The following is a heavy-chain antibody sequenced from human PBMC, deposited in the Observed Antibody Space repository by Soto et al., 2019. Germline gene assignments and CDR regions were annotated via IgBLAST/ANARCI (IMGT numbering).Heavy chain of an antibody. CDR1: GGFISSYY. CDR3: ARSIDSSGFYFSNC. V-gene: IGHV4-59*01. CDR2: IHHTGST. J-gene: IGHJ4*02. D-gene: IGHD3-22*01. Sequence: SETLSLTCTVSGGFISSYYWSWIRQSPGKGLELIGYIHHTGSTNYNPSLKSRVTMSLDTSRNQFSLKLYSVTTADTAVYYCARSIDSSGFYFSNCWGQGTLVTVSS.